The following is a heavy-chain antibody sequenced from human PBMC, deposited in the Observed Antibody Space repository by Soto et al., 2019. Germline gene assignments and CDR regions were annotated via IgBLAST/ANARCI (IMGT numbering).Heavy chain of an antibody. CDR3: ARGLLYYYGSGSYYNPSWYYYGMDV. Sequence: SETLSLTCAVYGGSFSGYYWSWIRQPPGKGLEWIGEINHSGSTNYNPSLKSRVTISVDTSKNQFSLKLSSVTAADTAVYYCARGLLYYYGSGSYYNPSWYYYGMDVWGQGTTVTVSS. V-gene: IGHV4-34*01. D-gene: IGHD3-10*01. J-gene: IGHJ6*02. CDR2: INHSGST. CDR1: GGSFSGYY.